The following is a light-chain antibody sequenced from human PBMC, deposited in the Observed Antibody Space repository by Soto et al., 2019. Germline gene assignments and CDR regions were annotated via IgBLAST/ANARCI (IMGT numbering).Light chain of an antibody. J-gene: IGKJ4*01. CDR3: QQYGTSLLT. V-gene: IGKV3-20*01. Sequence: EIVMTQSPATLSVSPGESATLSCRASQSVSRKLAWYQQKPGQAPRLLIYDASSRATGIPDRFSGSGSGTDFTLTISRLEPEDSALYYCQQYGTSLLTFGGGTKVDIK. CDR2: DAS. CDR1: QSVSRK.